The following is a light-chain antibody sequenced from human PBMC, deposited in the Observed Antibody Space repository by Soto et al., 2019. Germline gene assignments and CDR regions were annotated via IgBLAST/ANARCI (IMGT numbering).Light chain of an antibody. CDR2: DVS. J-gene: IGLJ2*01. CDR1: SSDVGGYNY. CDR3: SSYTSSSTPVV. V-gene: IGLV2-14*01. Sequence: QSVLTQPASVSGSPGQSITISCTGTSSDVGGYNYVSWYQQHPGKAPKLMIYDVSNRPSGISNRFSGSKSGNTASLTISGLQAEDEADYSCSSYTSSSTPVVFGGGTQLTVL.